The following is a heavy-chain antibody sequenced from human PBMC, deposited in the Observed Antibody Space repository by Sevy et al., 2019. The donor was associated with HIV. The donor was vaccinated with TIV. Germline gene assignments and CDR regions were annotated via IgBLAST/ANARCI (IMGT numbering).Heavy chain of an antibody. CDR2: IYYSGST. CDR1: GGSISSYY. Sequence: SETLSLTCTVSGGSISSYYWNWIRQPPGEGLEWIGYIYYSGSTNYNPSLNSRVTLSIDTSKNQLSLKLSSVTAADTAVYYCSRGGSGNGSGNENFDIWGQGTLVTVSS. V-gene: IGHV4-59*01. D-gene: IGHD6-19*01. J-gene: IGHJ3*02. CDR3: SRGGSGNGSGNENFDI.